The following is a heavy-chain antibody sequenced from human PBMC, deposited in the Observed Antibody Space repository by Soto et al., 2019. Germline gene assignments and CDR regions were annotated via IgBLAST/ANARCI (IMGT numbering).Heavy chain of an antibody. CDR1: GYSFTSYW. D-gene: IGHD2-2*01. CDR3: ARVKGSSSTSCYGRNWFDP. J-gene: IGHJ5*02. Sequence: GEALKISCKGSGYSFTSYWIGWVRQMPGKGLEWMGIIYPGDSDTRYSPSFQGQVTISADKSISTAYLQWSSLKASDTAMYYCARVKGSSSTSCYGRNWFDPWGQGTLVTVSS. V-gene: IGHV5-51*01. CDR2: IYPGDSDT.